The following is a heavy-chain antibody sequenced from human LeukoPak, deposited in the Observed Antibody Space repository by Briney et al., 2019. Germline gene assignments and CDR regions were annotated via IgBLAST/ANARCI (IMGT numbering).Heavy chain of an antibody. CDR3: ARVRGSGSYYMAFDY. D-gene: IGHD3-10*01. CDR2: IYHSGST. V-gene: IGHV4-39*07. CDR1: GGSISSSSYY. J-gene: IGHJ4*02. Sequence: SETLSLTCTVSGGSISSSSYYWGWIRQPPGEGLEWMGSIYHSGSTYYNPSLESRVTISVDTSKNQFSLKLSSVTAADTAVYYRARVRGSGSYYMAFDYWGQGTLVTVSS.